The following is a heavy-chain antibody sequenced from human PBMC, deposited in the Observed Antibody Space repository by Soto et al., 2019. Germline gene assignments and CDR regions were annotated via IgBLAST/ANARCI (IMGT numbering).Heavy chain of an antibody. J-gene: IGHJ4*02. Sequence: QVQLVESGGGVVQPGRSLRLSCAASGFTFSSYAMHWVRQAPGKGLEWVAVISYDGSNKYYADSVKGRFTISRDNSKNTLYLQMNSLRDEDTAVYYCARDSGSYFEWGQGTLVTVSS. CDR3: ARDSGSYFE. CDR2: ISYDGSNK. V-gene: IGHV3-30-3*01. D-gene: IGHD1-26*01. CDR1: GFTFSSYA.